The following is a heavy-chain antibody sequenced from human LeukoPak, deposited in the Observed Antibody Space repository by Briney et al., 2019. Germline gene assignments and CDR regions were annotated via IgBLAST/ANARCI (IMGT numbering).Heavy chain of an antibody. Sequence: GGSLRLSCATSGFTFSSYSMNWVRQAPGKGLEWVSSISSSSSYIYYADSVKGRFTISRDNAKNSLYLQMNSLRAEDTAVYYCARDLDDARRFDYWGQGTLVTVSS. J-gene: IGHJ4*02. CDR2: ISSSSSYI. CDR1: GFTFSSYS. CDR3: ARDLDDARRFDY. V-gene: IGHV3-21*01. D-gene: IGHD2-8*01.